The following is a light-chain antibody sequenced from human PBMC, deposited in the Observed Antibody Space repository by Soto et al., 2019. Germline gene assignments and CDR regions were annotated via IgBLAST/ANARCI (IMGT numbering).Light chain of an antibody. J-gene: IGLJ2*01. Sequence: SYELTKPPSVSVSPGQTASITCSGDKLGDKYACWYQQKAGQSPVLVIYEDSKRPSGIPERFSGSNSGNTATLTISGTQAMDEADYYCQAWDSSTAVFGGGTKLTVL. CDR3: QAWDSSTAV. CDR2: EDS. CDR1: KLGDKY. V-gene: IGLV3-1*01.